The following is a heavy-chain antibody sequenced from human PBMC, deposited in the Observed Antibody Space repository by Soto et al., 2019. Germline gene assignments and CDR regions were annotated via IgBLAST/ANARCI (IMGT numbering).Heavy chain of an antibody. Sequence: EVQLVESGGGLVQPGRSLRLSCAASGFTFDDYAMHWVRQAPGKGLEWVSGISWNSGSIGYADSVKGRFTISRDNAKNSLYLQMNSLRAEDTALYYCAKDILATVVTPGFDYWGQGTLVTVSS. J-gene: IGHJ4*02. CDR2: ISWNSGSI. CDR1: GFTFDDYA. V-gene: IGHV3-9*01. D-gene: IGHD4-17*01. CDR3: AKDILATVVTPGFDY.